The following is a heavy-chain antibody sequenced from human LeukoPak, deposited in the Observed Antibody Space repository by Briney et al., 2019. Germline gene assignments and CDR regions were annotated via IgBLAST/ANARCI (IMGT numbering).Heavy chain of an antibody. J-gene: IGHJ4*02. CDR3: ARDPESTDCDILTDPTTGDY. CDR2: IKEDGSEE. Sequence: PGGSLRLSCAASGYTFSNYWVSWVRQAPGKGLEWVALIKEDGSEEYYADSVKCRFTISRDNSKNTLYLQMNSLRTEDTAVYYCARDPESTDCDILTDPTTGDYWGQGTLVTVSS. V-gene: IGHV3-7*01. CDR1: GYTFSNYW. D-gene: IGHD3-9*01.